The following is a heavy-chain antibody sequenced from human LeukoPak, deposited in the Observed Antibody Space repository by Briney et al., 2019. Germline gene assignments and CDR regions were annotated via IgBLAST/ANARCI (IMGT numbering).Heavy chain of an antibody. CDR2: VFHSGST. CDR3: ARFPYSGISHYFGY. V-gene: IGHV4-59*01. J-gene: IGHJ4*02. D-gene: IGHD1-26*01. Sequence: SETLSLTCTVSGGSISGYYWSWIRLPPGKGLEWIGYVFHSGSTNYNPSLKSRVTISVDTSKNQFSLKVTSVIAADTAVYFCARFPYSGISHYFGYWGQGALVTVSS. CDR1: GGSISGYY.